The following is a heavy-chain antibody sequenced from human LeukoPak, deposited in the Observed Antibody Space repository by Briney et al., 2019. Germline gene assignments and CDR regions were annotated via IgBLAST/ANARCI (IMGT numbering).Heavy chain of an antibody. CDR2: IYTSGST. D-gene: IGHD3-3*01. Sequence: PSQTLSLTCTVSGGSISSGSYYWSWIRQPAGKGLEWIGRIYTSGSTNYNPSLKSRVTISVDTSKNQFSLKLSSVTAADTAVYYCARGVYDFWSGDASGAFDIWGQGTMVTVSS. CDR1: GGSISSGSYY. CDR3: ARGVYDFWSGDASGAFDI. J-gene: IGHJ3*02. V-gene: IGHV4-61*02.